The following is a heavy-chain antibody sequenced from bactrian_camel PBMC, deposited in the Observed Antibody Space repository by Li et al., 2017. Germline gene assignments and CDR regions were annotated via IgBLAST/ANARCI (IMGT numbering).Heavy chain of an antibody. V-gene: IGHV3S42*01. CDR2: INSGGGST. CDR3: AGSTYCSTPYALDRRAFPF. Sequence: DVQLVESGGGFVQPGGSLRLRCAASGFTFVGYAMSWVRQAPGKGLEWVSTINSGGGSTGYADSVKGRFTISKDDAKNTLWLLMTSLKPEDTAMYYCAGSTYCSTPYALDRRAFPFWGQGTQVTVS. CDR1: GFTFVGYA. J-gene: IGHJ4*01. D-gene: IGHD2*01.